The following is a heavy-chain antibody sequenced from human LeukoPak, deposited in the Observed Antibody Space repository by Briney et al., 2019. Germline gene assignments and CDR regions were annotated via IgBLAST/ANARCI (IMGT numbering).Heavy chain of an antibody. J-gene: IGHJ3*02. CDR1: GGSISSGGYY. CDR3: ARQGVVISLRAFDI. V-gene: IGHV4-31*03. CDR2: IYYSGST. Sequence: SQTLSLTCTVSGGSISSGGYYWSWIRQHPGKGLEWIGYIYYSGSTYYNPSLKSRVTISVDTSKNQLSLKLSSVTAADTAVYYCARQGVVISLRAFDIWGQGTMVTVSS. D-gene: IGHD3-3*01.